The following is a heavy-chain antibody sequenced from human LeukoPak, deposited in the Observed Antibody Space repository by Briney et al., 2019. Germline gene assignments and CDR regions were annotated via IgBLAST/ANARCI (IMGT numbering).Heavy chain of an antibody. CDR2: ISSSSSYI. J-gene: IGHJ6*03. Sequence: GGSLRLSCAASGFTFSSYSMNWVRQAPGKGPEWVSSISSSSSYIYYADPVKGRFTISRDNAKNSLYLQMNSLRAEDTAVYYCARSLEWAMDDWGKGTTVTVSS. V-gene: IGHV3-21*01. CDR1: GFTFSSYS. D-gene: IGHD3-3*01. CDR3: ARSLEWAMDD.